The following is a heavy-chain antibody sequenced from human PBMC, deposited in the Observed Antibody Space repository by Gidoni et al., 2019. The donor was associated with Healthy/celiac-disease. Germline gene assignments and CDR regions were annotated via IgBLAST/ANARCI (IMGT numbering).Heavy chain of an antibody. CDR3: ARDGDIVVVPAAEARYMDV. Sequence: ESGGGVVQPGRSLRLSCAASGFTFSSYAMHWVRQAPGKGLEWVAVISYDGSNKYYADSVNGRFTISRDNSKNTLYLQMNSLRAEDTAVYYCARDGDIVVVPAAEARYMDVWGKGTTVTVSS. CDR2: ISYDGSNK. J-gene: IGHJ6*03. V-gene: IGHV3-30-3*01. CDR1: GFTFSSYA. D-gene: IGHD2-2*01.